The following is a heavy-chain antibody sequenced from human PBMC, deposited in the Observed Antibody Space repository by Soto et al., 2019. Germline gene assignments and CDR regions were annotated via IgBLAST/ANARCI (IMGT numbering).Heavy chain of an antibody. CDR2: ISAHSGDT. D-gene: IGHD1-26*01. Sequence: ASVKVSCKDCGYTFTNYHITCVRRAPGQGIEWMGWISAHSGDTKYAQKFHGRVAMNTETSTSTAYLELRSLRCEDTSVYYCGRTIPLLSLATVYCCQGTLFTVCS. CDR3: GRTIPLLSLATVY. V-gene: IGHV1-18*01. CDR1: GYTFTNYH. J-gene: IGHJ4*02.